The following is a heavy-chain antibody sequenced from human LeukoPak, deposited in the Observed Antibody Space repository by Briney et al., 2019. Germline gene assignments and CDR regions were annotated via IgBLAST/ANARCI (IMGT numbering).Heavy chain of an antibody. CDR2: INPNSGGT. CDR1: GYTFTGYY. Sequence: ASVKVSCKASGYTFTGYYMHWVRQAPGQGLEWMGWINPNSGGTNYAQKFQGRVTMTRDTSISTAYMELSRLRSDDTAVYYCARLRGYSGYDEYWYFDLWGRGTLVTVSS. V-gene: IGHV1-2*02. CDR3: ARLRGYSGYDEYWYFDL. J-gene: IGHJ2*01. D-gene: IGHD5-12*01.